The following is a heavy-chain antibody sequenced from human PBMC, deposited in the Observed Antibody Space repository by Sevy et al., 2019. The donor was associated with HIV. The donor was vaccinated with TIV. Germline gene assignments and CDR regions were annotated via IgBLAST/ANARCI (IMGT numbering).Heavy chain of an antibody. Sequence: SETLSLTCTVSGGSISSSNYYWGWIRQPPGKGLEWIGSIYYSGSPYYNPSLKSRDTISVDTSKNQFFLNLSSVTAPDTAVYYCAGMEVGGYDLLTGRSTGWFDPWGQGTLVTVSS. CDR2: IYYSGSP. D-gene: IGHD3-9*01. J-gene: IGHJ5*02. CDR3: AGMEVGGYDLLTGRSTGWFDP. CDR1: GGSISSSNYY. V-gene: IGHV4-39*01.